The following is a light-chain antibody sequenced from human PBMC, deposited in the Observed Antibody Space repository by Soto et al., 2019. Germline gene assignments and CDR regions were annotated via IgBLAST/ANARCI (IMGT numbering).Light chain of an antibody. CDR2: DAS. Sequence: DIQMTQSPSTLSASVGDRVTITCRASQSISSWLAWYQQKPGKAPKLLIYDASSLESGVPSRFSGSGSGTDFTLTISSLQPEDFGTYYCQQSYSTPFTFAPGTKVDIK. V-gene: IGKV1-5*01. CDR1: QSISSW. J-gene: IGKJ3*01. CDR3: QQSYSTPFT.